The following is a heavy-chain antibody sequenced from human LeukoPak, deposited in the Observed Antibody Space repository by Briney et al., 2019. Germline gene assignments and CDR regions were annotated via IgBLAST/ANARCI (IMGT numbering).Heavy chain of an antibody. CDR2: ISLNGGDT. CDR3: ARDPTTRSNRAQFYSDY. CDR1: GFTFSSFA. J-gene: IGHJ4*02. V-gene: IGHV3-30*04. D-gene: IGHD4-17*01. Sequence: GGSLRLSCAASGFTFSSFAMHWVRQAPGKGLEWVAVISLNGGDTNYAGSVKGRFTISRDNSKNTLYLQMNSLRAEDTAVCYCARDPTTRSNRAQFYSDYWGQGTLVIVSS.